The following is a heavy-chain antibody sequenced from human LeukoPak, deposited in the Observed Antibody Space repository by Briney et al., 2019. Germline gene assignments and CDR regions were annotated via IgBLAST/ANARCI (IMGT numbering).Heavy chain of an antibody. J-gene: IGHJ4*02. V-gene: IGHV1-2*02. CDR2: ISPNTGGT. CDR1: GYTFTDYY. CDR3: ARDTKTTVTTAGY. Sequence: ASVKVSCKASGYTFTDYYMHWVRQPPAQGLEWMGWISPNTGGTNYAQKFEGRVTMTRDTSIRTAYMELSRLTSDDTAVYYCARDTKTTVTTAGYWGQGTLVTVSS. D-gene: IGHD4-17*01.